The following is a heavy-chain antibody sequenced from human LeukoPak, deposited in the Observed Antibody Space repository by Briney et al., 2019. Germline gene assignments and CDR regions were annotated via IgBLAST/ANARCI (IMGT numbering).Heavy chain of an antibody. CDR3: ARGANYYDSP. V-gene: IGHV3-66*01. D-gene: IGHD3-22*01. CDR1: GFTFSKFA. CDR2: IYSGGST. Sequence: PGGSLKLSCAAAGFTFSKFAMHWVRQAPGKGLEWVSVIYSGGSTYYADSVKGRFTISRDNSKNTLYLQMNSLRAEDTAVYYCARGANYYDSPWGQGTLVTVSS. J-gene: IGHJ5*02.